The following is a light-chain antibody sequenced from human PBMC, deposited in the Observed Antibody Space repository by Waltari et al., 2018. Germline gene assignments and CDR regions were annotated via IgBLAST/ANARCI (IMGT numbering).Light chain of an antibody. CDR3: QAWDSATVV. Sequence: SYELIQPPSVSVSPGQRASIPCSAENLGRKSVCWYQQKPGQSPVLIIYQATERPSGIPERFSGSNSGNTATLTISGTQTLDEADYYCQAWDSATVVFGGGTKLTVL. CDR1: NLGRKS. J-gene: IGLJ2*01. V-gene: IGLV3-1*01. CDR2: QAT.